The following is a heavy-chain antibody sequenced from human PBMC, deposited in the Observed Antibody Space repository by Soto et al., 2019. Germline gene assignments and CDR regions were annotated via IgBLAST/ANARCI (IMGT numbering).Heavy chain of an antibody. D-gene: IGHD5-12*01. CDR3: AHLYAESGYDWRYDP. V-gene: IGHV2-5*02. CDR1: GFSLSTKGVG. CDR2: IYWDDDK. J-gene: IGHJ5*02. Sequence: ASGPTLVNPTQTLPLTCNFSGFSLSTKGVGVGWIRRPPGKALEWLGIIYWDDDKRYRPSLNNRLTITKDTSKNQVVLTMTTVDTVDTGTYFCAHLYAESGYDWRYDPWGQGTRVTVSS.